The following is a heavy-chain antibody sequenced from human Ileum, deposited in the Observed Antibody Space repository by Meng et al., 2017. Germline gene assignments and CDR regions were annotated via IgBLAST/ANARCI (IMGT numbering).Heavy chain of an antibody. CDR3: ARDGRHWGESPFDP. Sequence: QVPLQESGPGLVKSSETPSLTCTVSGVSLSNTVYFWGWIRQSPGKGLEWLGSVQNSGSTAYNPSLKSRVTVSLDTSKNQFSLKLTSVTAADTAVYFCARDGRHWGESPFDPWGQGTLVTVSS. D-gene: IGHD7-27*01. J-gene: IGHJ5*02. CDR1: GVSLSNTVYF. CDR2: VQNSGST. V-gene: IGHV4-39*07.